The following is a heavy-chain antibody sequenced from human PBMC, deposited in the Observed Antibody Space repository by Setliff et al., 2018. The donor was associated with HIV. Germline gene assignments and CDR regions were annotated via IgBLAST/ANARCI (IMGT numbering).Heavy chain of an antibody. CDR3: NTDRQFDSWSGYSDLYY. CDR1: GFTFSNAW. D-gene: IGHD3-3*01. Sequence: GGSLRLSCAASGFTFSNAWMSWVRQAPGKGLEWVGRIKSKADGGTTDYVAPVKGRFTISRDDSRNTLYLQMNSLKTEDTAVYYCNTDRQFDSWSGYSDLYYWGQGSLVTVSS. V-gene: IGHV3-15*05. J-gene: IGHJ4*02. CDR2: IKSKADGGTT.